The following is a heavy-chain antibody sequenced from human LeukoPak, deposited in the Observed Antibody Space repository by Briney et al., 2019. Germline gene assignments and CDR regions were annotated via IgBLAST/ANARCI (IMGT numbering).Heavy chain of an antibody. CDR1: GYPFIGNY. CDR3: ASLSYYDLSGYFY. D-gene: IGHD3-22*01. V-gene: IGHV1-2*02. CDR2: INPNSGGT. J-gene: IGHJ4*02. Sequence: ASVKVSCKASGYPFIGNYIHWVRQAPGQGLVWMGWINPNSGGTQYSQKFQGRVTLTRDTSITTGYMELSGLTSDDTAVYYCASLSYYDLSGYFYWGQGTLVTVSS.